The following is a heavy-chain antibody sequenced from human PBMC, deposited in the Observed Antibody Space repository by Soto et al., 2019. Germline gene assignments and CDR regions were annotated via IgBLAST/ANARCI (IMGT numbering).Heavy chain of an antibody. CDR1: GGSISSYY. V-gene: IGHV4-59*01. CDR3: ARVYGGCDLDY. CDR2: ISYSGST. Sequence: QVQLQESGPGLVKPSETLSLTCTVSGGSISSYYWSWIRQPPGKGLEWIGYISYSGSTTYNPSLKSRVTRSGDPCKNQFPLKLSSVTAADTAVDSCARVYGGCDLDYWGQGTLVTVSS. D-gene: IGHD5-12*01. J-gene: IGHJ4*02.